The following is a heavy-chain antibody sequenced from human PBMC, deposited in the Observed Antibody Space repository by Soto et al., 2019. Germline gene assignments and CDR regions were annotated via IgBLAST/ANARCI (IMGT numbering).Heavy chain of an antibody. CDR3: ARGFDSSGWSPVLGYYYYGMDV. CDR1: GGSISSYY. D-gene: IGHD6-19*01. J-gene: IGHJ6*02. V-gene: IGHV4-59*01. Sequence: KTSETLSLTCTVSGGSISSYYWSWIRQPPGKGLEWIGYIYYSGSTNYNPSLKSRVTISVDTSKNQFSLKLSSVTAADTAVYYCARGFDSSGWSPVLGYYYYGMDVWGQGTTVTVSS. CDR2: IYYSGST.